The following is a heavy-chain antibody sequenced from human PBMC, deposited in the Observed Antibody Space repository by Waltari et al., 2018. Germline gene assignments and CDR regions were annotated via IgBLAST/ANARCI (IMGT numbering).Heavy chain of an antibody. CDR3: AKDPPSGSYSDY. Sequence: EVQLLESGGGLVQPGGSLRLSCAASGFTFSSYAMSWVRQAPGKGWEWGSGIRGSGGSKYYAVTVKGRFTSSRDKSKNTLYLKMNSLGAEDTAVYYCAKDPPSGSYSDYWGQGTLVTVSS. V-gene: IGHV3-23*01. CDR1: GFTFSSYA. CDR2: IRGSGGSK. D-gene: IGHD1-26*01. J-gene: IGHJ4*02.